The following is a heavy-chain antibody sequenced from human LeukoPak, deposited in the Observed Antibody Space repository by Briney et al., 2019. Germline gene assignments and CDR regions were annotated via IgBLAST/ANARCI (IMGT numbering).Heavy chain of an antibody. Sequence: TSETLSLTCTVSGGSISSSSYYWGWIRQPPGKGLEWIGSIYYSGSTYYNPSLKSRVTISVDTSKNQFSLKLSSVTAADTAVYYCARWDLYCSSTSCYEGFDYWGQGTLVTVSS. CDR3: ARWDLYCSSTSCYEGFDY. V-gene: IGHV4-39*07. CDR2: IYYSGST. CDR1: GGSISSSSYY. J-gene: IGHJ4*02. D-gene: IGHD2-2*01.